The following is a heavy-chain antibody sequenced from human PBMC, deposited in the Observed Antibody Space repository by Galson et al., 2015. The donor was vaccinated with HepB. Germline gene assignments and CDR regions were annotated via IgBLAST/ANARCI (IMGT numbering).Heavy chain of an antibody. J-gene: IGHJ4*02. CDR2: IWYDGSNK. CDR3: ARDDCSGGSCHDFDY. Sequence: SLRLSCAASGFTFSSYGMHWVRQAPGKGLEWVAVIWYDGSNKYYADSVKGRFTISRDNSKNTLYLQMNSLRAEDTAVYYCARDDCSGGSCHDFDYWGQGTLVTVSS. CDR1: GFTFSSYG. V-gene: IGHV3-33*01. D-gene: IGHD2-15*01.